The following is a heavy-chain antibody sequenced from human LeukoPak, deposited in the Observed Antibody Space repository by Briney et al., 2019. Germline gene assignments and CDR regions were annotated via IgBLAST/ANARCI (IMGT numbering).Heavy chain of an antibody. CDR3: ARSFVDSSGYYDDY. Sequence: SETLSLTCTVSGGSISSSSYYWGWIRQAPGKGLEWIGSIYYSGSTYYNPSLKSRVTISVDTSKNQFSLKLSSVTTADTAVYYCARSFVDSSGYYDDYWGQGTLVTVSS. D-gene: IGHD3-22*01. CDR2: IYYSGST. CDR1: GGSISSSSYY. J-gene: IGHJ4*02. V-gene: IGHV4-39*07.